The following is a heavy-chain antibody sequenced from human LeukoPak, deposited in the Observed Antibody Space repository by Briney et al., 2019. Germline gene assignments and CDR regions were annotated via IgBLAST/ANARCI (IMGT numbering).Heavy chain of an antibody. CDR3: ARSGRYCSGGSCYHKLFDY. J-gene: IGHJ4*02. CDR1: GYSISSGYY. V-gene: IGHV4-38-2*01. CDR2: IYYSGST. D-gene: IGHD2-15*01. Sequence: MSSETLSLTCAVSGYSISSGYYWGWIRQPPGKGLEWIGSIYYSGSTYYNPSLKSRVTTSVDTSKNQFSLKLSSVTAADTAVYYCARSGRYCSGGSCYHKLFDYWGQGTLVTVSS.